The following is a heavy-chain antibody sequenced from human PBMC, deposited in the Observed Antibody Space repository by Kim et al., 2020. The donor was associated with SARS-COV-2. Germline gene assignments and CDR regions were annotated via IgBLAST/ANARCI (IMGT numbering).Heavy chain of an antibody. CDR2: MSFDGFSK. J-gene: IGHJ4*02. Sequence: GGSLRLSCATSGSYIIHWVRQAPGKGLAWVAAMSFDGFSKYFVDSVKGRFTISRDDSKNTVYLELNSLRDDDSAVYYCATEGGTSGRCGYFDSWGQGTLV. CDR3: ATEGGTSGRCGYFDS. CDR1: GSYI. D-gene: IGHD2-15*01. V-gene: IGHV3-30-3*01.